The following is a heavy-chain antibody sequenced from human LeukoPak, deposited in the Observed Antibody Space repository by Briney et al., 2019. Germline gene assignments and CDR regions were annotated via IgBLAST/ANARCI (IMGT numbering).Heavy chain of an antibody. CDR3: ARVIAARPPGSYYYYYMDV. CDR1: GYTFTSYD. D-gene: IGHD6-6*01. J-gene: IGHJ6*03. Sequence: ASVKVSCKASGYTFTSYDINWVRQATGQGLEWMGWMNPNSGNTGYAQKLQGRVTMTTDTSTSTAYMELRSLRSDDTAVYYCARVIAARPPGSYYYYYMDVWGKGTTVTVSS. CDR2: MNPNSGNT. V-gene: IGHV1-8*01.